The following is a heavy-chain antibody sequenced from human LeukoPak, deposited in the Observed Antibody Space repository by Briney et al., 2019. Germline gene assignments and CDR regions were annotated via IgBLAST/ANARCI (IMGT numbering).Heavy chain of an antibody. Sequence: TSETLSLTCTVSGGSISSYYWSWIRQPPGKGLEWIGYIYTSGSTNYNPSLKSRVTILVDTSKNQFSLKLSSVTAADTAVYYCARARITIWYFDLWGRGTLVTVSS. CDR1: GGSISSYY. J-gene: IGHJ2*01. V-gene: IGHV4-4*09. CDR3: ARARITIWYFDL. D-gene: IGHD3-3*01. CDR2: IYTSGST.